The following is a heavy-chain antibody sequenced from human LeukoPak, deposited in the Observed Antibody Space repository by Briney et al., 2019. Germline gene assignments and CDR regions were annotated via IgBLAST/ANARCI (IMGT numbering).Heavy chain of an antibody. CDR2: INAGNGNT. J-gene: IGHJ4*02. CDR3: ARVSPYLLCPDY. CDR1: GYTFTSYA. D-gene: IGHD3-10*01. V-gene: IGHV1-3*01. Sequence: GASVKVSCKASGYTFTSYAMHWVRQAPGQRLEWMGWINAGNGNTKYSQKFQGRVTITRDTSASTAYMELSSLRSEDTAVYYCARVSPYLLCPDYWGQGTLVTVSS.